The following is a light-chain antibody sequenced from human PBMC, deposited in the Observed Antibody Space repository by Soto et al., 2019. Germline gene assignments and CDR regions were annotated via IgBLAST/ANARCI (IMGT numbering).Light chain of an antibody. Sequence: EIVLTQSPATLSVSPGDRATLSCRASQSIGSNLAWYQQKPGQAPRLLIYGASTRATGFPARFSGSGSGTQFTLTISSLQSEDFAVYYCQQYDNWRRTFGQGTKVEIK. CDR1: QSIGSN. CDR2: GAS. CDR3: QQYDNWRRT. J-gene: IGKJ1*01. V-gene: IGKV3-15*01.